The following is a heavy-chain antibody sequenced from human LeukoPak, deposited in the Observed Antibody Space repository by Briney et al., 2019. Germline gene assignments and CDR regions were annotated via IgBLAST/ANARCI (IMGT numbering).Heavy chain of an antibody. J-gene: IGHJ4*02. CDR2: ISSGASTM. V-gene: IGHV3-48*03. CDR3: ALLAVASDFDY. Sequence: GGSLRLSCAASGFIFRSFEMYWVRQAPGKGLEWVAYISSGASTMYYADSVKGRFTISRDDAKNSLFLQMNSLRAEDTAIYYCALLAVASDFDYWAQGTLVTVSS. D-gene: IGHD6-19*01. CDR1: GFIFRSFE.